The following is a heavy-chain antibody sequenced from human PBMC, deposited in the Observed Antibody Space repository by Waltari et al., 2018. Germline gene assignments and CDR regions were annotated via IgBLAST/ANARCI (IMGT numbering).Heavy chain of an antibody. CDR3: AKDQGPPSWYGSGSYYRVFAAFDP. V-gene: IGHV3-23*01. Sequence: EVQLLESGGGLVQPGGSLRLSCAASGFTFSSYAMSWVRQAPGKGLEWVSAISGSGGSTYYADSVKGRFTISRDNSKNTLYLQMNSLRAEDTAVYYCAKDQGPPSWYGSGSYYRVFAAFDPWGQGTLVTVSS. J-gene: IGHJ5*02. CDR2: ISGSGGST. CDR1: GFTFSSYA. D-gene: IGHD3-10*01.